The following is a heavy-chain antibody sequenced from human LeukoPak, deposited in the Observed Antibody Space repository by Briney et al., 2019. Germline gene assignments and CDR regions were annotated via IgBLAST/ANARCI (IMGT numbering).Heavy chain of an antibody. CDR1: GGSISSSSYY. CDR2: IYYSGST. D-gene: IGHD1-7*01. V-gene: IGHV4-39*01. J-gene: IGHJ5*02. Sequence: SETLSLTCTVSGGSISSSSYYWGWIRQSPGKGLEWVGSIYYSGSTYYSPSLKSRVTISVDTSKNQFSLKLSSVTAADTAVYYCARHSSLRSPTTPWGQGTLVTVSS. CDR3: ARHSSLRSPTTP.